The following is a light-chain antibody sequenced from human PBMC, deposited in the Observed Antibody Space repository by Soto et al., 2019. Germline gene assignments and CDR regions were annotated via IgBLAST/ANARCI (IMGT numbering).Light chain of an antibody. CDR1: SSDVGGYNY. V-gene: IGLV2-11*01. CDR3: RPIEGPHPFA. Sequence: QSALTQPRSVSGSPGQSVTISCTGSSSDVGGYNYVSWYQQHPGKAPKLIIYDVSKRPSGVPDRFSGSKSGNTASLTISGLQAGQENYYYCRPIEGPHPFAFGTGTKLPV. CDR2: DVS. J-gene: IGLJ1*01.